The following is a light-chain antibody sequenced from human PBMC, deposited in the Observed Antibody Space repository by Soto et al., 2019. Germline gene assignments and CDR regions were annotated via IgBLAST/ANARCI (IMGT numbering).Light chain of an antibody. V-gene: IGKV3-15*01. CDR1: QKIRNN. J-gene: IGKJ1*01. CDR2: GAS. CDR3: QQYNSWPAWT. Sequence: EVVMTQSPASLSVSPGERVTLSCRASQKIRNNLAWYQQKPGQSPRLLISGASTREAGVPGRFSGSGSGTEFTLIISSLQSEDFAIYYCQQYNSWPAWTFGQGTKV.